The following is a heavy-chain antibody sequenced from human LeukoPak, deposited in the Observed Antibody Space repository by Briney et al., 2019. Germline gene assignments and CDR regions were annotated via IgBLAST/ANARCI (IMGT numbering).Heavy chain of an antibody. CDR1: GFTFSSYG. CDR2: ISYDGSNK. D-gene: IGHD3-22*01. Sequence: GRSLRLSCAASGFTFSSYGMHWVRQAPGKGLEWVAVISYDGSNKYYADSVKGRFTISRDNSKNTLYLQMNSLRAEDTAVYYCVKSTASGYSNDYWGQGTLVTVSS. V-gene: IGHV3-30*18. J-gene: IGHJ4*02. CDR3: VKSTASGYSNDY.